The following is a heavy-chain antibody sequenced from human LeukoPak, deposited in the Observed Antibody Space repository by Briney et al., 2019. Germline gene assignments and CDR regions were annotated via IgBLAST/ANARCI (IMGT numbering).Heavy chain of an antibody. J-gene: IGHJ3*02. V-gene: IGHV3-7*01. Sequence: PGGSLRLSCAASGFTFSSYWMSWVRQAPGKGLEWVANIKQDRSEKYYVDSVKGRFTISRDNAKNSLYLQMNSLRAEDTAVYYCARDPYGDYESGAFDIWGQGTMVTVSS. CDR2: IKQDRSEK. D-gene: IGHD4-17*01. CDR3: ARDPYGDYESGAFDI. CDR1: GFTFSSYW.